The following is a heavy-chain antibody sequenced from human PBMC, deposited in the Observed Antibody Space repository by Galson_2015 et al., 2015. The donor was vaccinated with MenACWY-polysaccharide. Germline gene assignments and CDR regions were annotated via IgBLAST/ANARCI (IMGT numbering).Heavy chain of an antibody. Sequence: SLRISCAASGFTFSTYRMTWVRQAPGKGLEWVSYINGGRSTIYYADSVKGRFNISRDNAKTSLYLQMNSLRDDDTAVYYCARDSGIAVADDYWGQGTLVTVSS. CDR2: INGGRSTI. J-gene: IGHJ4*02. CDR3: ARDSGIAVADDY. D-gene: IGHD6-13*01. CDR1: GFTFSTYR. V-gene: IGHV3-48*02.